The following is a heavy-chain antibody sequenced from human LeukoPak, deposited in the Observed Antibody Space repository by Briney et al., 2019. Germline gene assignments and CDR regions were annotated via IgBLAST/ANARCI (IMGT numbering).Heavy chain of an antibody. V-gene: IGHV3-64D*06. Sequence: GGSLRLSCSASGFTFSTSAIHWVRQAPRKALEYVSAISSNGGSTYYAGSVKGRFTISRDNSKNTLSLQMSSLRPEDTAVYYCVKLPYSDTSAYYVDYWGQGTLVTVSS. D-gene: IGHD3-22*01. CDR1: GFTFSTSA. CDR2: ISSNGGST. J-gene: IGHJ4*02. CDR3: VKLPYSDTSAYYVDY.